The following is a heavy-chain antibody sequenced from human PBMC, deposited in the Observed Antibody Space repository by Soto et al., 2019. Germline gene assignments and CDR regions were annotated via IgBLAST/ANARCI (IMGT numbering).Heavy chain of an antibody. D-gene: IGHD3-10*01. J-gene: IGHJ6*02. CDR1: GFRFEDYA. CDR2: IAWNSDLI. Sequence: EVQLVESGGGLVQPGRSLRLSCAASGFRFEDYAMHWIRQAPGKGLEWVSGIAWNSDLIGYADPVKGRFTISRDNGKNSLYLQMNSMRPEDTALYYCAKDHYGSAIYGADVLGQGTTVTVA. CDR3: AKDHYGSAIYGADV. V-gene: IGHV3-9*01.